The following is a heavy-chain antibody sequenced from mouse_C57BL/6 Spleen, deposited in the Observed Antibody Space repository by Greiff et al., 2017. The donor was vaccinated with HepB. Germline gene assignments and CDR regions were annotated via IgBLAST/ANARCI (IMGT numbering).Heavy chain of an antibody. D-gene: IGHD4-1*01. CDR1: GFTFSDAW. CDR3: TKGGTGTFYYAMDY. Sequence: EVQGVESGGGLVQPGGSMKLSCAASGFTFSDAWMDWVRQSPEKGLEWVAEIRNKANNHATYYAESVKGRFTISRDDSKSSVYLQMNSLRAEDTGIYYCTKGGTGTFYYAMDYWGQGTSVTVSS. V-gene: IGHV6-6*01. J-gene: IGHJ4*01. CDR2: IRNKANNHAT.